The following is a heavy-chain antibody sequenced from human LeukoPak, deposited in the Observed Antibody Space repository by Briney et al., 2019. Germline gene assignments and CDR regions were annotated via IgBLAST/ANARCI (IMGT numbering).Heavy chain of an antibody. J-gene: IGHJ4*02. CDR3: ARPHTGFDS. CDR1: GFTFSSYW. V-gene: IGHV3-74*01. Sequence: PGGSLRLSCAASGFTFSSYWMHWVRQAPGKGLKWVARIDGDGSTTIYADSVKGRITISRDNAKNTLYLQINSLRVEDTAVYYCARPHTGFDSWGQGTLVTVSS. CDR2: IDGDGSTT.